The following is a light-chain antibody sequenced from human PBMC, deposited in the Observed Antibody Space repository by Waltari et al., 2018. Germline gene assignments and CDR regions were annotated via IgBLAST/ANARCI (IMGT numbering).Light chain of an antibody. V-gene: IGLV2-14*03. CDR2: DVS. CDR3: NSYASNSNGL. J-gene: IGLJ2*01. Sequence: QSALTQPASVSGSPGQSITISCTGTSSDVGRYNYVSWSQQHPGKAPKLLIYDVSNRPSGVPSRFSGSKSGNTASLTISGLQAADEAHYYCNSYASNSNGLFGGGTKLTIL. CDR1: SSDVGRYNY.